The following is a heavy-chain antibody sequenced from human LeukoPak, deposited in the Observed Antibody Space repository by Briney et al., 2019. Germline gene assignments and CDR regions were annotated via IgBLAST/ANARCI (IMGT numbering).Heavy chain of an antibody. CDR2: IYYSGST. CDR3: ARGISSSPPGNFDY. V-gene: IGHV4-61*01. J-gene: IGHJ4*02. CDR1: GGSVSSGSYY. D-gene: IGHD6-13*01. Sequence: SETPSLTCTVSGGSVSSGSYYWSWIRQPPGKGLEWIGYIYYSGSTNYNPSLKSRVTISVDTSKNQFSLKLSSVTAADTAVYYCARGISSSPPGNFDYWGQGTLVTVSS.